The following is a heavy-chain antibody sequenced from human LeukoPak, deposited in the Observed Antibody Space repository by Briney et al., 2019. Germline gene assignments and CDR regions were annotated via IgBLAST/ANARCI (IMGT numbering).Heavy chain of an antibody. CDR1: GGTFSSYA. CDR3: AREGYSGSYLIH. V-gene: IGHV1-69*13. Sequence: SVKVSCKASGGTFSSYAISWVRQAPGQGLEWMGGIIPIFGTANYAQKFQGRVTITADESTSTAYMELSSLRSEDTAVYYCAREGYSGSYLIHWRQGTLVTVSS. J-gene: IGHJ4*02. D-gene: IGHD1-26*01. CDR2: IIPIFGTA.